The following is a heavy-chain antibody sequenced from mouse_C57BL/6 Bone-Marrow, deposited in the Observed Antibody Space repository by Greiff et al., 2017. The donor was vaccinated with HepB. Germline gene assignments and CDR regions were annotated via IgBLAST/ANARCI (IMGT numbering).Heavy chain of an antibody. Sequence: VKVVESGAELARPGASVKLSCKASGYTFTSYGISWVKQRTGQGLEWIGEIYPRSGNTYYNEKFKGKATLTADKSSSTAYMELRSLTSEDSAVYFCARQRGGYFYWYFDVWGTGTTVTVSS. CDR1: GYTFTSYG. D-gene: IGHD2-3*01. V-gene: IGHV1-81*01. J-gene: IGHJ1*03. CDR2: IYPRSGNT. CDR3: ARQRGGYFYWYFDV.